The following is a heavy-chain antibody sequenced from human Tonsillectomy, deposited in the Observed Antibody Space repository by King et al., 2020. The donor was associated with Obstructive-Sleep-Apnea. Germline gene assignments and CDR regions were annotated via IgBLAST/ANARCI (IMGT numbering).Heavy chain of an antibody. CDR1: GFTFSNYA. CDR2: ISGSGGST. CDR3: AKVKIGPAIGLVGVSFFDY. D-gene: IGHD1-26*01. J-gene: IGHJ4*02. Sequence: VQLVESGGGLVQPGGSLRLSCAASGFTFSNYAMSWVRQAPGKGLEWVSTISGSGGSTYYADSVKGRFTISRENSKNTVFLQMNSLRVEDTAVYDCAKVKIGPAIGLVGVSFFDYWGQGTLVTVSS. V-gene: IGHV3-23*04.